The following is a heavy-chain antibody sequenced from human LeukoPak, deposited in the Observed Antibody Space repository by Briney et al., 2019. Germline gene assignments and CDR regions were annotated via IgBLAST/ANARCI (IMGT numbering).Heavy chain of an antibody. J-gene: IGHJ3*02. V-gene: IGHV3-30*02. CDR1: GFTFSSYG. D-gene: IGHD1-26*01. CDR2: IRYDGSNK. Sequence: GGSLRLSCAASGFTFSSYGMHWVRQAPGKGLEWVAFIRYDGSNKYYADSVKGRFTISRDNSKNTLYLQMNSLRAEDTAVYYCARDERVGATDAFDIWGQGTMVTVSS. CDR3: ARDERVGATDAFDI.